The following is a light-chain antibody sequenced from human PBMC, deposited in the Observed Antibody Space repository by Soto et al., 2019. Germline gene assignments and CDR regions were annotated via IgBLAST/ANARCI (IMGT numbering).Light chain of an antibody. CDR2: HAS. Sequence: DIQMTQSPSTLSASVGDRVTIACRASQRISNWVAWYQQKPGKAPKLLIYHASTLESGVPSRFIGSGSGTEFTLTISSLQPDDFATYYCQQYNSYWTFGQGTKVDIK. V-gene: IGKV1-5*01. CDR3: QQYNSYWT. CDR1: QRISNW. J-gene: IGKJ1*01.